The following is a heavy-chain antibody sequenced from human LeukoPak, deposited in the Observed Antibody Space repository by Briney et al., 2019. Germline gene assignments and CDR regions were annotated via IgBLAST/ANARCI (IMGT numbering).Heavy chain of an antibody. J-gene: IGHJ4*02. Sequence: ASVKVSCKASGYTFTSYYMHWVRHAPGQGLGWMGIINSSGGSTSYAQKFQGRVPMTSETSTSTVYMEVSSLRSEDTAVYYCARGRPARAAAGTWRYFDYWGQGTLVTASS. CDR3: ARGRPARAAAGTWRYFDY. V-gene: IGHV1-46*01. D-gene: IGHD6-13*01. CDR1: GYTFTSYY. CDR2: INSSGGST.